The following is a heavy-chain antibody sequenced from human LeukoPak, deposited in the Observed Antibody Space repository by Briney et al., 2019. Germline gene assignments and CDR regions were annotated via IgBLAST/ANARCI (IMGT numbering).Heavy chain of an antibody. CDR1: GFTFSSYA. CDR3: AKRTSGGSSGYSFDY. J-gene: IGHJ4*02. CDR2: ISGSGVST. Sequence: GGSLRLSCAASGFTFSSYAMSWVRQAPGKGLEWVSGISGSGVSTYYADSVKGRFTISRDNSKNTLYVQVNSLRAEDTAVYYCAKRTSGGSSGYSFDYWGQGTLVTVSS. D-gene: IGHD3-16*01. V-gene: IGHV3-23*01.